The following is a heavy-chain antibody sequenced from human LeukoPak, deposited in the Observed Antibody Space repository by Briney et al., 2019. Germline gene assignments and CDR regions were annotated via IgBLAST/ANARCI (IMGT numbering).Heavy chain of an antibody. CDR3: ARDQVAAAGWFDP. V-gene: IGHV3-11*05. CDR1: GFTFSSYW. D-gene: IGHD6-13*01. CDR2: ISSSSSYT. Sequence: GGSLRLSCAASGFTFSSYWMHWVRQAPGKGLEWVSYISSSSSYTNYADSVKGRFTISRDNAKNSLYLQMNSLRAEDTAVYYCARDQVAAAGWFDPWGQGTLVTVSS. J-gene: IGHJ5*02.